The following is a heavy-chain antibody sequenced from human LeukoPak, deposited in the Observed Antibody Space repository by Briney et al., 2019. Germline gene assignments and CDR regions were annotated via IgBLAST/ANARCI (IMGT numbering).Heavy chain of an antibody. J-gene: IGHJ4*02. V-gene: IGHV4-59*01. CDR1: DGSINNY. Sequence: SETLSLTCTVSDGSINNYCSWIRPPPGKGLEWIGYGYYTGNTNYSASLKSRGTISVDTSKNQFSLKLRTVTAADTAVYYCARGGSGDAFDYWGQGTLVIVSS. CDR2: GYYTGNT. CDR3: ARGGSGDAFDY. D-gene: IGHD2-21*02.